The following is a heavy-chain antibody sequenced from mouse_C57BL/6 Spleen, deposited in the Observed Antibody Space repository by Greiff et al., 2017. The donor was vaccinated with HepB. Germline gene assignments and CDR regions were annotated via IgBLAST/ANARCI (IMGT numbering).Heavy chain of an antibody. CDR2: FYPGSGSI. CDR1: GYTFTEYT. CDR3: ARHEEGYYGSSPWYFDV. D-gene: IGHD1-1*01. V-gene: IGHV1-62-2*01. J-gene: IGHJ1*03. Sequence: LVKPGASVKLSCKASGYTFTEYTIHWVKQRSGQGLEWIGWFYPGSGSIKYNEKFKDKATLTADKSSSTVYMELSRLTSEDSAVYFCARHEEGYYGSSPWYFDVWGTGTTVTVSS.